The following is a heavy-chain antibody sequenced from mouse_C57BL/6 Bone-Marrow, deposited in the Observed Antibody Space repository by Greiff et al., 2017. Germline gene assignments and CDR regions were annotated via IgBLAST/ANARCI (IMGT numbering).Heavy chain of an antibody. J-gene: IGHJ4*01. D-gene: IGHD2-5*01. CDR1: GYTFTSYW. Sequence: QVQLQQPGAELVMPGASVKLSCKASGYTFTSYWMHWVKQRPGQGLEWIGEIDPSDSYTNYNQKFKGKSTLTVDTSSSTAYMQLSSLTSEDSAVYYYARDYSNYFYAMDYWGQGTSVTVSS. CDR2: IDPSDSYT. V-gene: IGHV1-69*01. CDR3: ARDYSNYFYAMDY.